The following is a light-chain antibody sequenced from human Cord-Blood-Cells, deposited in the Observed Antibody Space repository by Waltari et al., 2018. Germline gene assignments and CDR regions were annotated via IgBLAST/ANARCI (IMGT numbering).Light chain of an antibody. CDR3: QQYYSTPYT. CDR1: QSVLYSSNNKNY. J-gene: IGKJ2*01. CDR2: WAS. V-gene: IGKV4-1*01. Sequence: IVMTQSPDSMAVSLGERAPIKCKPSQSVLYSSNNKNYLAWYQQKPGQPPKLLIYWASTRESGVPDRFSGSGSGTDFTLTISSLQAEDVAVYYCQQYYSTPYTFGQGTKLEIK.